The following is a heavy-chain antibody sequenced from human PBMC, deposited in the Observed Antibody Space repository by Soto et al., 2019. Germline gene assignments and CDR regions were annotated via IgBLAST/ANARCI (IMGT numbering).Heavy chain of an antibody. V-gene: IGHV3-9*01. D-gene: IGHD3-9*01. J-gene: IGHJ4*02. CDR3: AKDITDILTQNLDY. Sequence: EVQLVESGGGLVQPGRSLRLSCAASGFTFDDYAMHWVRQAPGEGLEWVSGINWNSRSIGYADSVKGRFTISRDNAKNSLYFQMNSLGAEDTAFYYCAKDITDILTQNLDYWGQGTLVTVAS. CDR2: INWNSRSI. CDR1: GFTFDDYA.